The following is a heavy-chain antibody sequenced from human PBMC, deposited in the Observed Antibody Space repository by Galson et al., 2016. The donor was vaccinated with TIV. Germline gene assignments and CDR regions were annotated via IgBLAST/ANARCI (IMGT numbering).Heavy chain of an antibody. CDR3: ARSVSAGSGWVDP. D-gene: IGHD2-8*01. V-gene: IGHV5-10-1*01. CDR1: GYSFTNYW. Sequence: QSGAEVKKPGESLRISCKTSGYSFTNYWITWVRQMPGKGLEWMGRIDTRDPYTNYSPTFEGHVTISADKSISTAYLEWPSLKASDSAIYYCARSVSAGSGWVDPWGQGTLVTVSS. J-gene: IGHJ5*02. CDR2: IDTRDPYT.